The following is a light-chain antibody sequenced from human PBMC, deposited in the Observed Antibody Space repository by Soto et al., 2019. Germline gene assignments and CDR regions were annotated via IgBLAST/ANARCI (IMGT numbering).Light chain of an antibody. J-gene: IGLJ1*01. CDR1: IGDIGGYDY. V-gene: IGLV2-8*01. CDR3: SSYAGSNNPYV. Sequence: SVLTQPASVSGSPGQSITISCTGTIGDIGGYDYVSWYQQHPGKAPKLMIYEVTKRPLGVPDRFSGSKSGNTASLTVSGLQAEDEADYYCSSYAGSNNPYVFGTGTKVTVL. CDR2: EVT.